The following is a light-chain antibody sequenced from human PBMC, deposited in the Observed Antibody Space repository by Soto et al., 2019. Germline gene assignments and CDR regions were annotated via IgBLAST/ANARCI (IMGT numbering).Light chain of an antibody. Sequence: DIQMTQSPSTLSGSIGDRVTITCRASQTISSWLAWYQQKPGKAPKLLIYKASTLKSGVPSRFSGSGSGTEFTLTISSLQPDDFATYYCQHYNIYSEAFGQGTKVEL. CDR3: QHYNIYSEA. V-gene: IGKV1-5*03. CDR1: QTISSW. J-gene: IGKJ1*01. CDR2: KAS.